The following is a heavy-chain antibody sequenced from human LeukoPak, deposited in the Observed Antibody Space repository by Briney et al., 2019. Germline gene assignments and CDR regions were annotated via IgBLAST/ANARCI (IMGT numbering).Heavy chain of an antibody. D-gene: IGHD2-15*01. CDR1: GYTFTSYD. CDR2: INPNSGGT. V-gene: IGHV1-2*02. Sequence: ASVKVSCKASGYTFTSYDINWVRQAPGQGLEWMGWINPNSGGTNYAQKFQGRVTMTRDTSISTAYMELSRLRSDDTAVYYCWLQRMVAAYFDSWGQGTLVTVSS. CDR3: WLQRMVAAYFDS. J-gene: IGHJ4*02.